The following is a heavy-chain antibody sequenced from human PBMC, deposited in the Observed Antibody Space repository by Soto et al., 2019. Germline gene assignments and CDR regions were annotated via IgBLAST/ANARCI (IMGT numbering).Heavy chain of an antibody. CDR2: IDNNGGT. CDR1: GDSVSSYE. D-gene: IGHD3-10*01. Sequence: PSETLSLTCTVSGDSVSSYEWSWIRQTPGKGLEWIGYIDNNGGTSYNPSLRSRVTMSVDRSTKQFSLKLSSVTAADTAVYYCAAGSGLPRYYWGQGTLVTVSS. J-gene: IGHJ4*02. V-gene: IGHV4-59*02. CDR3: AAGSGLPRYY.